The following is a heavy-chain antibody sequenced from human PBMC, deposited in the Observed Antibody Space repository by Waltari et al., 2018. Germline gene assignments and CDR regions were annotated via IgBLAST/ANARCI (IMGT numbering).Heavy chain of an antibody. CDR2: VDYSGRT. V-gene: IGHV4-39*07. D-gene: IGHD5-12*01. J-gene: IGHJ5*02. CDR1: GGCISSSSYY. CDR3: VRGFGSATTSRFDP. Sequence: QLQLQESGPGLVKPPEPLSLTCPVPGGCISSSSYYWGWIRQPPEKGLEWVAGVDYSGRTYYNPSLKSRVTISVDTSKNQFSLEVRSVTAADTAVYYCVRGFGSATTSRFDPWGQGIVVTVSS.